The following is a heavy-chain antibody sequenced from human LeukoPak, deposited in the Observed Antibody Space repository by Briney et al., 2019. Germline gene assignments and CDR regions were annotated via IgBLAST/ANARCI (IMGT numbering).Heavy chain of an antibody. CDR1: GGSISSYY. D-gene: IGHD6-13*01. J-gene: IGHJ6*03. V-gene: IGHV4-59*01. Sequence: PSETLSLTCTVSGGSISSYYWSWIRQPPGKGLEWIGYIYYSGSTNYNPSLKSRVTISVDTSKNQFPLKLSSVTAADTAVYYCASTSSYSSSWPYYYYYYMDVWGKGTTVTVSS. CDR2: IYYSGST. CDR3: ASTSSYSSSWPYYYYYYMDV.